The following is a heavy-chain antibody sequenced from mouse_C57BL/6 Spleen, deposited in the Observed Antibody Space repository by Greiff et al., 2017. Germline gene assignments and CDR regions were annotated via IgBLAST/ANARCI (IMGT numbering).Heavy chain of an antibody. J-gene: IGHJ2*01. Sequence: EVKVEESGPGLVKPSQSLSLTCSVTGYSITSGYYWNWIRQFPGNKLEWMGYISYDGSNNYNPSLKNRISITRDTSKNQFFLKLNSVTTEDTATYYCAREGYSNFFDYWGQGTTLTVSS. CDR2: ISYDGSN. V-gene: IGHV3-6*01. D-gene: IGHD2-5*01. CDR1: GYSITSGYY. CDR3: AREGYSNFFDY.